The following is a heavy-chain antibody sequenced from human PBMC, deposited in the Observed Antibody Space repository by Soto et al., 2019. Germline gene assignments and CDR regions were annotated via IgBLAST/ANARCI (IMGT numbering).Heavy chain of an antibody. CDR2: IRSGRDT. CDR3: AREETAWPLAYGLDV. V-gene: IGHV3-21*01. CDR1: GFTFSNYY. Sequence: SCAVSGFTFSNYYIHWVRQAPGKGLEWVSSIRSGRDTFYADSVKGRFSISRDDATSSVSLQMNSLRGEDTAVYFCAREETAWPLAYGLDVWGQGTTVTVSS. J-gene: IGHJ6*02. D-gene: IGHD2-21*02.